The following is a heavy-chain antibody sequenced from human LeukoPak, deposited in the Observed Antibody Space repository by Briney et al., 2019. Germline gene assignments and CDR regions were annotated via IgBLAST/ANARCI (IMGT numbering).Heavy chain of an antibody. CDR3: SRNGDNSDVDD. V-gene: IGHV4-4*02. CDR2: IYHSGST. Sequence: SETLSLTCAVSGGSITRSNWWSWVRQPPGKGLEWIGEIYHSGSTNYNSSLKSRVTISVDKSKNQFSLKLSSVTAADTAVYYCSRNGDNSDVDDWGQGTLVTVSS. J-gene: IGHJ4*02. D-gene: IGHD4-23*01. CDR1: GGSITRSNW.